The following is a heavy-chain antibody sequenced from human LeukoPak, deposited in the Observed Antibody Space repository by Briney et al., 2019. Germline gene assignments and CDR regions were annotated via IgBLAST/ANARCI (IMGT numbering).Heavy chain of an antibody. CDR1: GGSSSDYS. V-gene: IGHV1-69*08. J-gene: IGHJ5*02. D-gene: IGHD5-12*01. CDR3: VRSGYDYDWFDP. Sequence: GASVKVSCKASGGSSSDYSISWVRQAPGQGLEWMGRIIAILDTAHYAQKFQGRFTITADKSTTTVYMELSSLRSDDTAVYYCVRSGYDYDWFDPWGQGTLVTVSS. CDR2: IIAILDTA.